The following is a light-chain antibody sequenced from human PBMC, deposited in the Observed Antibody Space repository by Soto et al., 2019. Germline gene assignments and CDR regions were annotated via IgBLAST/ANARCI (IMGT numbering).Light chain of an antibody. CDR1: QGISNY. V-gene: IGKV1-27*01. J-gene: IGKJ4*01. CDR3: QKYNRAPRT. Sequence: DVQMTQAPSSLSASVGDRVTITCRASQGISNYLAWYQQKPGKVPTLLIYASSILKSGFPSRFSGSGSGTDFTLTISIMQSEDVASYYCQKYNRAPRTFGGGTKVEIK. CDR2: ASS.